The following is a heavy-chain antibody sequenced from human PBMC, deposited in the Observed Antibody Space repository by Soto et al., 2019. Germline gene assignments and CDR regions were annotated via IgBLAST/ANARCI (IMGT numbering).Heavy chain of an antibody. J-gene: IGHJ4*02. Sequence: GGSLRFSCAASGFTFSSYGMHWVRQAPGKGLEWVAVIWYAGSNKYYADSVKGRFTISRDNSKNTLYLQMNSLRAEDTAVYYCARDRIRGYSYGSYFDYWGQGTLVTVSS. V-gene: IGHV3-33*01. CDR2: IWYAGSNK. D-gene: IGHD5-18*01. CDR3: ARDRIRGYSYGSYFDY. CDR1: GFTFSSYG.